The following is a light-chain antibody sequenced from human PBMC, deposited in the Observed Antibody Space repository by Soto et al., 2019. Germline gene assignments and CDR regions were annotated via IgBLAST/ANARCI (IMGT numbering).Light chain of an antibody. J-gene: IGKJ1*01. CDR2: DAS. V-gene: IGKV3-15*01. Sequence: EIMIWQSPATLSMSPEERATLSCRASQSVSSYLAWYQQKPGQAPRLLIYDASTRATGIPARFSGSGSGTEFTLTISSLQSEDFAVYYCHQYNNWPPWTFGQGTKVDIK. CDR3: HQYNNWPPWT. CDR1: QSVSSY.